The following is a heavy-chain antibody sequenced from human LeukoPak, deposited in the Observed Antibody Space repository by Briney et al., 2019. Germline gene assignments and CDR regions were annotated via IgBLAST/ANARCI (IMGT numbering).Heavy chain of an antibody. D-gene: IGHD3-10*01. V-gene: IGHV1-18*01. CDR3: ARDRGEFPDY. Sequence: ASVTVSCKASGYTFNSYGISWVRQAHGQGLECMGWISAYNGNTNNAQKLQGRVTMTTDTSTSTAYMELRSLRSDDTAVYYCARDRGEFPDYWGQGTLVTVSS. CDR1: GYTFNSYG. J-gene: IGHJ4*02. CDR2: ISAYNGNT.